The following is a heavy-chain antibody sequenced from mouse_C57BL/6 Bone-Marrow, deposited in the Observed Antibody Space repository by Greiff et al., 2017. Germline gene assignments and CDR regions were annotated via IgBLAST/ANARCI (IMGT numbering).Heavy chain of an antibody. V-gene: IGHV2-2*01. J-gene: IGHJ2*01. D-gene: IGHD4-1*01. Sequence: VQLQQSGPGLVQPSQSLSITCTASGFSLTSYGVHWVRQSPGKGLEWLGVIWTGGSTDYNAAFISSLSICKDNAKIQVFFIINGLQADYTAIYYCARLLGGDYCGQGTTLTVSA. CDR3: ARLLGGDY. CDR1: GFSLTSYG. CDR2: IWTGGST.